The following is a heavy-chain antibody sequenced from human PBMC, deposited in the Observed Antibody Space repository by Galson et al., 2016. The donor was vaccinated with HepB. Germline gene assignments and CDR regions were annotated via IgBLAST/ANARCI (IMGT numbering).Heavy chain of an antibody. CDR1: SGSFSGYY. CDR3: AREARALYSYESTGFYWM. J-gene: IGHJ1*01. V-gene: IGHV4-34*01. Sequence: SETLSLTCGVSSGSFSGYYWSWIRQSPGRGLEWIGEINHSGGTSYNPSLESRVTISIDASRNKFILKLNSVTAADTAMYYCAREARALYSYESTGFYWMWGQGTQVTGSS. CDR2: INHSGGT. D-gene: IGHD3-22*01.